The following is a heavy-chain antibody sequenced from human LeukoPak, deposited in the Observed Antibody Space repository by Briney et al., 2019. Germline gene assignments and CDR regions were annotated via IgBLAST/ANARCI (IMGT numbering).Heavy chain of an antibody. CDR2: ISGSGGST. CDR1: GFTFSSYA. Sequence: PGGSQRLSCAASGFTFSSYAMSWVRQAPGKGLEWVSAISGSGGSTYYADSVKGRFTISRDNSRNTLYLQMVSLRAEDTAVYYCAKGTPYYYDSSDYRYYFDYWGQGTLVTVSS. J-gene: IGHJ4*02. D-gene: IGHD3-22*01. CDR3: AKGTPYYYDSSDYRYYFDY. V-gene: IGHV3-23*01.